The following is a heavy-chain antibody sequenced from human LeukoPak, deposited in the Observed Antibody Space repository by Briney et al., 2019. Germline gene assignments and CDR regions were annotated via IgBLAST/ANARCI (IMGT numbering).Heavy chain of an antibody. CDR2: IIPIFGTA. CDR1: GYTLTELS. D-gene: IGHD3-22*01. J-gene: IGHJ6*02. V-gene: IGHV1-69*13. CDR3: ARLNYYYDSSGYYSDYYYYGMDV. Sequence: ASVKVSCKVSGYTLTELSMHWVRQAPGKGLEWMGGIIPIFGTANYAQKFQGRVTITADESTSTAYMELSSLRSEDTAVYYCARLNYYYDSSGYYSDYYYYGMDVWGQGTTVTVSS.